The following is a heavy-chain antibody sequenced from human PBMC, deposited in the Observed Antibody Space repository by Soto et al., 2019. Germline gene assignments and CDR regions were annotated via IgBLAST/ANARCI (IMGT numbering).Heavy chain of an antibody. CDR3: ARDRFWGSYRYDAFDI. CDR1: GFTFSSYS. J-gene: IGHJ3*02. V-gene: IGHV3-21*01. Sequence: GGSLRLSCAASGFTFSSYSTNWVRQAPGKGLEWVSSISSSSSYIYYADSVKGRFTISRDNAKNSLYLQMNSLRAEDTAVYYCARDRFWGSYRYDAFDIWGQGTMVTVSS. CDR2: ISSSSSYI. D-gene: IGHD3-16*02.